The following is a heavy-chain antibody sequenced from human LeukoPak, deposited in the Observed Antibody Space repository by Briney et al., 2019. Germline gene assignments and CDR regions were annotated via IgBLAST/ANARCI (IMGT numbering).Heavy chain of an antibody. CDR1: GYTFTSYD. Sequence: ASVKVSCKASGYTFTSYDINWVRQATGQGLEWMGWMNPNSGNTGYAQKFQGGVTMTRNTSISTAYMELSSLRSEDTAVYYCARTYYYDSSGYYLGGNWFDPWGQGTLVTVSS. J-gene: IGHJ5*02. CDR3: ARTYYYDSSGYYLGGNWFDP. V-gene: IGHV1-8*01. D-gene: IGHD3-22*01. CDR2: MNPNSGNT.